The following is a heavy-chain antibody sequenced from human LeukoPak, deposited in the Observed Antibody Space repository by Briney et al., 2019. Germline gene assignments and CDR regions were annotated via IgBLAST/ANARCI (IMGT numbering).Heavy chain of an antibody. D-gene: IGHD1-26*01. CDR1: GGSISSGGYY. CDR2: IYYSGST. Sequence: SQTLSLTCTVSGGSISSGGYYWSWIRQHPGKGLEWIGYIYYSGSTYYNPSLKSRVTISIDTSKNQFSLNLRSVTAADTAFYYCARHRSGSYIRYFDFWGQGALVTVSS. J-gene: IGHJ4*02. V-gene: IGHV4-31*03. CDR3: ARHRSGSYIRYFDF.